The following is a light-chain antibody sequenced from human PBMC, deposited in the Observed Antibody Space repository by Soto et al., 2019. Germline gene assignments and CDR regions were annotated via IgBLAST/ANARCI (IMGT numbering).Light chain of an antibody. V-gene: IGKV1-39*01. CDR2: AAS. CDR3: QQGHTFPWT. J-gene: IGKJ1*01. Sequence: DIKMTQSPSSLSASVGDRVTITCRASQGITNYLNWYQQKLGQAPRLLIYAASTLESGVPSRFSGSGSETDFTLSITSLQPEDFATYYCQQGHTFPWTFGQGTKVDIK. CDR1: QGITNY.